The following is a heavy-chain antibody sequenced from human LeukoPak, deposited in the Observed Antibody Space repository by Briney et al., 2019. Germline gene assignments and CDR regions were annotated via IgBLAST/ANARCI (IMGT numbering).Heavy chain of an antibody. CDR2: IKQDGTGK. D-gene: IGHD1-1*01. J-gene: IGHJ6*03. Sequence: GGSLRLSCAASGFTFTTYWLGWVRQPPGKGLEWVANIKQDGTGKYYVDSVKGRFTISRDNAKNSLYLQMNSLRAEDTAVYYCARERVTGTPPQYYYYYMDVWGKGTTVTVSS. CDR1: GFTFTTYW. CDR3: ARERVTGTPPQYYYYYMDV. V-gene: IGHV3-7*01.